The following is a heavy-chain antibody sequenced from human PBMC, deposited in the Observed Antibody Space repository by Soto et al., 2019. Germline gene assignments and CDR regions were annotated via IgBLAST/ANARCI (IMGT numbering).Heavy chain of an antibody. D-gene: IGHD3-16*01. V-gene: IGHV1-2*02. CDR2: IKPSSGGT. CDR1: GYTFTGQY. Sequence: QVQLVQSGAEVRKPGASVKVSCKASGYTFTGQYLHWARQAPGEGLQWMGWIKPSSGGTRYSQYFQGRVTMTRDTSIGIGYMAMSSLTSDDKDIYYCASDLSTSSFGGSFELWGQGTMVTVSS. J-gene: IGHJ3*01. CDR3: ASDLSTSSFGGSFEL.